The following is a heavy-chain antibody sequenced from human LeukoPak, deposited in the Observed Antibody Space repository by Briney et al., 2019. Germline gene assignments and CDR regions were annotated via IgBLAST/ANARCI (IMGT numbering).Heavy chain of an antibody. CDR2: IYYSGST. D-gene: IGHD5-18*01. J-gene: IGHJ4*02. V-gene: IGHV4-59*01. CDR1: GGSISNYY. Sequence: SETLSLTCPVSGGSISNYYYWTWIRQPPGKGLEWIGYIYYSGSTNYNPSLKSRVTISVHTSKNQFSLKLSSVTAADTAVYYCARVQIGYSYGLFDYWGQGTLVTVSS. CDR3: ARVQIGYSYGLFDY.